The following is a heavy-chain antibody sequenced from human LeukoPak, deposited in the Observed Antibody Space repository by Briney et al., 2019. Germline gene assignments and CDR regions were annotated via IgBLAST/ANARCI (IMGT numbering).Heavy chain of an antibody. D-gene: IGHD5-24*01. V-gene: IGHV1-69*04. CDR2: IIPILGIA. J-gene: IGHJ4*02. CDR1: GGTFSSYA. Sequence: ASVKVSCKASGGTFSSYAISWVRQAPGQGLEWMGRIIPILGIANYAQKFQGRVTITADKSTSTAYMELSSLRSEDTAVYYCARGRDGYNKWLFDYWGQGTLVTVSS. CDR3: ARGRDGYNKWLFDY.